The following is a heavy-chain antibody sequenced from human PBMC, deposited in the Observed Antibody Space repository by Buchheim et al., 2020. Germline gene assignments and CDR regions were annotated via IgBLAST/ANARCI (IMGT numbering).Heavy chain of an antibody. CDR3: ARERWFGELGPYYGMDV. CDR1: GGTFSSYA. CDR2: IIPIFGTA. Sequence: QVQLVQSGAEVKKPGSSVKVSCKASGGTFSSYAIRWVRQAPGQGLEWMGGIIPIFGTANYAQKFQGRVQITADESTSTGQMELSSLRSEDTAVYYCARERWFGELGPYYGMDVWGQGTT. D-gene: IGHD3-10*01. J-gene: IGHJ6*02. V-gene: IGHV1-69*01.